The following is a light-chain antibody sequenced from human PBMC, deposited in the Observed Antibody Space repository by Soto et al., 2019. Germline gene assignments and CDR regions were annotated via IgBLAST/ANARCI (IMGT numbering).Light chain of an antibody. J-gene: IGLJ2*01. Sequence: SYELTQPPSVSVAPGQTARITCGGKNIGSKSVNWYQQRPGQAPVLVVYDDSDRPSGIPERFSGSNSGNTATLTISRVEAGDEADYYCQVWDSGSDHVVLGGGTKLTVL. CDR1: NIGSKS. V-gene: IGLV3-21*02. CDR2: DDS. CDR3: QVWDSGSDHVV.